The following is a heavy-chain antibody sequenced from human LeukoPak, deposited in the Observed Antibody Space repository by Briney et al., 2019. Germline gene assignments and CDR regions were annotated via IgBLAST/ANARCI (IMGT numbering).Heavy chain of an antibody. V-gene: IGHV3-21*01. CDR2: ISSSSSYI. D-gene: IGHD4-11*01. CDR1: GFTFSSYS. Sequence: GGSLRLSCAASGFTFSSYSMNWVRQAPGKGLEWASSISSSSSYIYYADSVKGRFTISRDNAKNSLYLQMNSLRAEDTAVYYCARPPVGMTTECYMDVRGKGTTVTVSS. J-gene: IGHJ6*03. CDR3: ARPPVGMTTECYMDV.